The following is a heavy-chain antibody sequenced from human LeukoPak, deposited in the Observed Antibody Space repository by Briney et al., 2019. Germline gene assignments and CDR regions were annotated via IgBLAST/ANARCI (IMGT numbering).Heavy chain of an antibody. CDR1: GYTFTSYW. Sequence: GESLKISCKGSGYTFTSYWIGWVRPMPGKGLEWMGIIYPVDSDTRYSPSFQGQVTISADKSISTAYLQWSSLKAADTAMYYCARPYYYDSSGSYYFDYWGQGTLVTVSS. CDR3: ARPYYYDSSGSYYFDY. CDR2: IYPVDSDT. D-gene: IGHD3-22*01. J-gene: IGHJ4*02. V-gene: IGHV5-51*01.